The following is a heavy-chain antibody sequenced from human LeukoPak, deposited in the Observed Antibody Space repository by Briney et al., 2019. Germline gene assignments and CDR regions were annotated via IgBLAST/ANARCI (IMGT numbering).Heavy chain of an antibody. Sequence: PGGSLRLSCAASGFTFSNYAMHWVRQAPGKGLEWVAVISYDGSDKYNADSVKGRFTISRDNSKNTLYLQMSSLRADDTAVYYCARGGSGSYYYYYYYMDVWGKGTTVTVSS. CDR3: ARGGSGSYYYYYYYMDV. CDR1: GFTFSNYA. J-gene: IGHJ6*03. V-gene: IGHV3-30-3*01. D-gene: IGHD5-12*01. CDR2: ISYDGSDK.